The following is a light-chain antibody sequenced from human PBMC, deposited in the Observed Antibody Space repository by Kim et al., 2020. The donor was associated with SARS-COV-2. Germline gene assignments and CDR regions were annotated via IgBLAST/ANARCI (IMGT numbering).Light chain of an antibody. CDR1: NSDIGDNNY. CDR2: DVT. Sequence: ALTQPASVSGSPGQSITISCTGTNSDIGDNNYVSWYQQHPGKAPKLMIYDVTKRPSGVSSRFSGSTSGNTASLTISGLQTEDEAHYYCSAYRTNTALLFGGGTQLTVL. CDR3: SAYRTNTALL. J-gene: IGLJ2*01. V-gene: IGLV2-14*03.